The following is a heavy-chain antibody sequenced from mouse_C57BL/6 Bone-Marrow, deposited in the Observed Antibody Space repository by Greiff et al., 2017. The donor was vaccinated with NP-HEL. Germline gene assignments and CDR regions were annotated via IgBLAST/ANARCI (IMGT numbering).Heavy chain of an antibody. Sequence: VQLQQPGAELVKPGASVKLSCKASGYTFTSYWMHWVKQRPGQGLEWIGMIHPNSGSTNYNEKFKSKATLTVDKSSSTAYMQLSSLTSEDSSVYYCASVELGYDYDSFDYWGQGTTLTVSS. CDR2: IHPNSGST. D-gene: IGHD2-4*01. V-gene: IGHV1-64*01. J-gene: IGHJ2*01. CDR3: ASVELGYDYDSFDY. CDR1: GYTFTSYW.